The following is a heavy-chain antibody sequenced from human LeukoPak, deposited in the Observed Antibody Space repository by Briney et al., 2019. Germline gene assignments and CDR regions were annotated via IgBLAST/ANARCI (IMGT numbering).Heavy chain of an antibody. CDR2: ISSSGSTI. V-gene: IGHV3-11*04. D-gene: IGHD6-19*01. J-gene: IGHJ4*02. CDR1: GFTFSDYY. Sequence: GGSLRLSCAASGFTFSDYYMSWIRQAPGKGLEWVSYISSSGSTIYYADSVKGRFTISRDNAKNSLYLQMNSLRAGDTAVYYCARAQQWLVQFDYWGQGTLVTVSS. CDR3: ARAQQWLVQFDY.